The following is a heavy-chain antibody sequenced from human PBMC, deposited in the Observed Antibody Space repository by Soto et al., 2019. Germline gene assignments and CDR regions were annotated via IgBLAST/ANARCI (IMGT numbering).Heavy chain of an antibody. V-gene: IGHV3-33*01. Sequence: QVRLVESGGGVVQPGRSLRLSCAASGFTFSNHGIHWVRQAPGKGLEWVAFIWYDGSNKYYADSVKGRFTISRDNSKNTVYLQMNSLRAEDTAVYYCARDSFNSKSAVLSTWYYYYYMDVWGKGTTVTASS. CDR1: GFTFSNHG. D-gene: IGHD6-19*01. CDR3: ARDSFNSKSAVLSTWYYYYYMDV. CDR2: IWYDGSNK. J-gene: IGHJ6*03.